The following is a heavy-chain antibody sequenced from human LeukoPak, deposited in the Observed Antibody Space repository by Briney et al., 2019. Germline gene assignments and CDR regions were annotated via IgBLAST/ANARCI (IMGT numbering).Heavy chain of an antibody. V-gene: IGHV1-18*01. D-gene: IGHD6-19*01. CDR3: ARQPGIAVAGTTQWFDP. CDR2: ISAYNGNT. CDR1: GYTFTSYG. J-gene: IGHJ5*02. Sequence: ASVKVSCKASGYTFTSYGISWVRQAPGQGLEWMGWISAYNGNTNYAQKLQGRVTMTTDTSTSTAYMELRSLRSDDTAVYYCARQPGIAVAGTTQWFDPWGQGTLVTVSS.